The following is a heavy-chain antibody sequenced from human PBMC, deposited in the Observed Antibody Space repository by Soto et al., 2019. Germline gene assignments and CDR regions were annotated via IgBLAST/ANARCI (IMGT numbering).Heavy chain of an antibody. CDR2: IWYDGSNK. CDR1: GFTFSSYG. Sequence: QVQLVESGGGVVQPGRSLRLSCAASGFTFSSYGMHWVRQAPGKGLEWVAVIWYDGSNKYYADSVKGRFTISGDNSQNTLYLQMISLRAEDTAVYYCARDPSLWFGELHNWFDPWGQGTLVTVSS. V-gene: IGHV3-33*01. CDR3: ARDPSLWFGELHNWFDP. J-gene: IGHJ5*02. D-gene: IGHD3-10*01.